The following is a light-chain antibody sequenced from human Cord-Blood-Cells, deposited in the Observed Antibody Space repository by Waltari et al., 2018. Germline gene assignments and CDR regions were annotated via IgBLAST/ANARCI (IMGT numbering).Light chain of an antibody. J-gene: IGLJ3*02. V-gene: IGLV2-14*01. Sequence: QSALTQPASVSGSPGQSITISCTGTSSDVGGYNYVSWYQQHPGKAPNYLIYDVSKRPYGVSMRFSGANTGNTASLTISGLQAEDEADYYCSSYTSSSTWVFGGGTKLTVL. CDR1: SSDVGGYNY. CDR2: DVS. CDR3: SSYTSSSTWV.